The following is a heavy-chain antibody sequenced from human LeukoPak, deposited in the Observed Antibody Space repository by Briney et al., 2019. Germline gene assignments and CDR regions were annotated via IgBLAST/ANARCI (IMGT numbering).Heavy chain of an antibody. V-gene: IGHV3-7*01. CDR3: AREVSSGALRYYMDV. Sequence: PGGCLRLSCAASGFTFSSDWISWVRQAPGKGLEWGANIKQDGSEKFYVDSVKGRFTISRDNAKNSLYLEMNSLRGEDTAVYYCAREVSSGALRYYMDVWGKGTTVTVSS. J-gene: IGHJ6*03. CDR2: IKQDGSEK. CDR1: GFTFSSDW. D-gene: IGHD6-19*01.